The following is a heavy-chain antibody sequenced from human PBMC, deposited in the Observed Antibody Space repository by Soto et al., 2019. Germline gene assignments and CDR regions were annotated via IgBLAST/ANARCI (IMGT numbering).Heavy chain of an antibody. J-gene: IGHJ6*02. CDR2: INPGGGST. CDR1: GYTFTSYY. D-gene: IGHD2-21*02. CDR3: ARCPDCGGDCYTSTFYFYYYAWDV. V-gene: IGHV1-46*01. Sequence: ASLKVSCKASGYTFTSYYMYWVRQAPGQGLEGMGIINPGGGSTSYAQKFQGRVTLTSDTSTSTVYMELSSLRSEDTAVYYCARCPDCGGDCYTSTFYFYYYAWDVWGQGTTVTVAS.